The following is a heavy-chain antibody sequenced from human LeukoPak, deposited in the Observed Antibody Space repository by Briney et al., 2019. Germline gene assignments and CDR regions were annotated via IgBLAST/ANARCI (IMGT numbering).Heavy chain of an antibody. CDR3: ARSDRGVWGSYRPGI. CDR2: INHSGST. J-gene: IGHJ3*02. V-gene: IGHV4-34*01. Sequence: SETLSLTCAVSGYSISSGYYWSWIRQPPGKGLEWIGEINHSGSTNYNPSLKSRVTISVDTSKNQFSLKLSSVTAADTAVYYCARSDRGVWGSYRPGIWGQGTMVTVSS. CDR1: GYSISSGYY. D-gene: IGHD3-16*02.